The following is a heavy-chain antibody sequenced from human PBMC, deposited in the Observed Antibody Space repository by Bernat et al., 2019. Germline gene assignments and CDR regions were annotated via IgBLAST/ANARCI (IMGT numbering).Heavy chain of an antibody. CDR1: GFTFSSYG. CDR2: ISYDGSNK. D-gene: IGHD5-18*01. J-gene: IGHJ6*02. CDR3: AKDHGGHSYGSLVYYYYYGMDV. Sequence: QVQLVESGGGVVQPGRSLRLSCAASGFTFSSYGMHWVRQAPGKGLEWVAVISYDGSNKYYADSVKGRFTISRDNSKNTLYLQMNSLRAEDTAVYYCAKDHGGHSYGSLVYYYYYGMDVWGQGTTVTVSS. V-gene: IGHV3-30*18.